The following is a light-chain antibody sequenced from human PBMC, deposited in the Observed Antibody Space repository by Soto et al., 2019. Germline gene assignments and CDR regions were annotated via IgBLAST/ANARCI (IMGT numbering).Light chain of an antibody. V-gene: IGLV2-8*01. CDR1: SSDVGGYEY. J-gene: IGLJ2*01. Sequence: QSALTQPPSASGSPGQSVTISCTGSSSDVGGYEYVSWYQQHPGKAPKLIIYEVIKRPSGVPDRFSGSKSSNTASLTVSGLQAEDEADYYCSSYAGSNNLHVLFGGGTKVTVL. CDR3: SSYAGSNNLHVL. CDR2: EVI.